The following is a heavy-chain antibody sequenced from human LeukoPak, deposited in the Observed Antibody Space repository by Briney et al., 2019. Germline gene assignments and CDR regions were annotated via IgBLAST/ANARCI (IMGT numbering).Heavy chain of an antibody. D-gene: IGHD3-10*01. CDR2: ISSNGDST. CDR3: ARDYGGTMVRGVIDY. V-gene: IGHV3-64*01. J-gene: IGHJ4*02. CDR1: GFTFSTYS. Sequence: GGSLRLSCAASGFTFSTYSMHWVRQAPGKGLEYVSAISSNGDSTYYANSVKGRFTISRDNSKNTLYLQTGSLRAEDMAVYYCARDYGGTMVRGVIDYWGQGTLVTVSS.